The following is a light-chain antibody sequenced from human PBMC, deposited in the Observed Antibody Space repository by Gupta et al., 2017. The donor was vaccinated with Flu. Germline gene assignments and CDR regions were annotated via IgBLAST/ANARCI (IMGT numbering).Light chain of an antibody. CDR2: DDS. Sequence: SYVLTPPPSLSVAPGQTARITCGGNNIETKSVHWYQQKPGQAPVLVVYDDSDRPSGIPERFSGSNSGNTATLTISRVEAGDEAHYYCQVWDTSSDHVVFGGGTELAVL. J-gene: IGLJ3*02. CDR3: QVWDTSSDHVV. V-gene: IGLV3-21*02. CDR1: NIETKS.